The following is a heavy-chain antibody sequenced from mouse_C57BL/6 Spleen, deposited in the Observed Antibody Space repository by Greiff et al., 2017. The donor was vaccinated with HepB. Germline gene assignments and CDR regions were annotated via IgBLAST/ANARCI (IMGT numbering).Heavy chain of an antibody. V-gene: IGHV5-6*01. Sequence: EVQLVESGGDLVKPGGSLKLSCAASGFTFSSYGMSWVRQTPDKRLEWVATISSGGSYTYYPDSVKGRFTISRDNAKNTLYLQMSSLKSEDTAMYYCAREGWDSFDYWGQGTTLTVSS. CDR2: ISSGGSYT. CDR1: GFTFSSYG. D-gene: IGHD3-3*01. CDR3: AREGWDSFDY. J-gene: IGHJ2*01.